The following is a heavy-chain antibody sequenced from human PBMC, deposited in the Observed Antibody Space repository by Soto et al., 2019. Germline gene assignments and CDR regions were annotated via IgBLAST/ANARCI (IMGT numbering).Heavy chain of an antibody. V-gene: IGHV3-30*18. D-gene: IGHD3-22*01. CDR1: GFTFSNYG. CDR2: MSYDGSNK. CDR3: AEDTYYYDSSGYYVFDY. Sequence: PGGSLRLSCADSGFTFSNYGMHWVRQAPGKGLEWVAAMSYDGSNKYYADSVEGRFTISRDNSKSTVYLQMNSLRAEDTAIYYCAEDTYYYDSSGYYVFDYWGQGALVTVSS. J-gene: IGHJ4*02.